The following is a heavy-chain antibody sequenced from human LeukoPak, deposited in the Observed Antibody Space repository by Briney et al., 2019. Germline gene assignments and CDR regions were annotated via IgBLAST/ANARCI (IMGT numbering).Heavy chain of an antibody. CDR1: GGSISSYY. CDR3: ARLATSATFDY. CDR2: IYYSGST. Sequence: SETLSLTCTVSGGSISSYYWSWIRQPPGKGLEWTGYIYYSGSTNYNPSLKSRVTISVDTSKNQFSLKLSSVTAADTAVYYCARLATSATFDYWGQGTLVTVSS. J-gene: IGHJ4*02. V-gene: IGHV4-59*08. D-gene: IGHD5-24*01.